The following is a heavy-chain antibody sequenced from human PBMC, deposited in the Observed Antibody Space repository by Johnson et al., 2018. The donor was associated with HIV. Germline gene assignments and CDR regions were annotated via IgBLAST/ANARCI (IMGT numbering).Heavy chain of an antibody. CDR2: IWYDGSNK. D-gene: IGHD1-26*01. Sequence: HVQLVESGGGVVQPGRSLRLSCAASGFTFSSYGMHWVRQAPGKGLEWVAVIWYDGSNKYYADSVKGRLTISRDNSKNTLYLQMNSLRAEDTAVYYCAKDLFTEREDDVCEIWGQGTMVTVSS. V-gene: IGHV3-33*06. CDR1: GFTFSSYG. J-gene: IGHJ3*02. CDR3: AKDLFTEREDDVCEI.